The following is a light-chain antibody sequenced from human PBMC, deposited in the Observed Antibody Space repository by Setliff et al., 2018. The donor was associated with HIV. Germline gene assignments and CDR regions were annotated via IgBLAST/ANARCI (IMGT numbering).Light chain of an antibody. CDR2: DNN. Sequence: QSALAQPASVSGSPGQSITISCAGISSDVGGYTYVSWYQQLPGTAPKLLIYDNNKRPSGIPDRFSGSKSGTSATLGITGLQTGDEADYYCGTWESSLSAPYVFGTGTKVTVL. V-gene: IGLV1-51*01. CDR3: GTWESSLSAPYV. J-gene: IGLJ1*01. CDR1: SSDVGGYTY.